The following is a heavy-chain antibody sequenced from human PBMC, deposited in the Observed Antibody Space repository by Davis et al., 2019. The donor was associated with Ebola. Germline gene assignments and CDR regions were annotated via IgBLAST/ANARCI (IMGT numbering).Heavy chain of an antibody. V-gene: IGHV3-73*01. CDR3: TRQDSSGWYDY. CDR2: IRSKANSYAT. CDR1: GFIFSGSA. Sequence: GESLKISCAASGFIFSGSAMYWVRQASGKGLEWVGRIRSKANSYATAYAASVKGRFTISRDDSKNTAYLQMNSLKTEDTAVYYCTRQDSSGWYDYWGQGTLVTVSS. D-gene: IGHD6-19*01. J-gene: IGHJ4*02.